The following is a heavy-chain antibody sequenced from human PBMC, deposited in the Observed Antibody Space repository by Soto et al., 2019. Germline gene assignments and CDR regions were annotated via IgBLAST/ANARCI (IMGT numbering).Heavy chain of an antibody. CDR2: IYYSGST. CDR3: ARDSYCSSPSCYSDAFDI. V-gene: IGHV4-39*02. D-gene: IGHD2-2*01. Sequence: SETLSLTCTVSGGSISSSSYYWGWIRQPPGKGLEWIGSIYYSGSTYYNPSLKSRVTISVDTSKNQFSLKLSSVTAEDTAVYYCARDSYCSSPSCYSDAFDIWGQGTMVTVSS. CDR1: GGSISSSSYY. J-gene: IGHJ3*02.